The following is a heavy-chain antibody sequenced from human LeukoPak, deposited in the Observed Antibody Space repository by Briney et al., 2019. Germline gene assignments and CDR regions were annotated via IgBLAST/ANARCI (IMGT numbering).Heavy chain of an antibody. CDR2: IYYSGTT. V-gene: IGHV4-39*07. J-gene: IGHJ3*02. CDR1: GGSISSSTYY. CDR3: ARGPVASRTFDI. Sequence: SETLSLTCSVSGGSISSSTYYWGWVRQPPGEGLEWIASIYYSGTTNYTPSLKSRVTISIDTSKNQLSLKLSSVTAADTALYYCARGPVASRTFDIWGQGTMVTVSS.